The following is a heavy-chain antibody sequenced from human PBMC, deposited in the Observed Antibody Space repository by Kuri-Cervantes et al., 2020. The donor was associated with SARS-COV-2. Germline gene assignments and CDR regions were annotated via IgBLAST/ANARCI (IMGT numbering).Heavy chain of an antibody. CDR2: ISIRSSYI. Sequence: GESLKISCATSGFTFNGYTMHWVRQAPGKGLEWVSSISIRSSYIYYADSVKGRFTISRDNAKNSLYLQMNSLRAEDTAVYYCARVPILIAVAGTGVFDYWGQGTLVTVSS. V-gene: IGHV3-21*01. CDR1: GFTFNGYT. J-gene: IGHJ4*02. CDR3: ARVPILIAVAGTGVFDY. D-gene: IGHD6-19*01.